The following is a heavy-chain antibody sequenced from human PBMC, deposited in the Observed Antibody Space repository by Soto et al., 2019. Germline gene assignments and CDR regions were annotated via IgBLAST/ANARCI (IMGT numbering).Heavy chain of an antibody. CDR1: GFTFSDYY. CDR3: ARDVNTGDRGVTPVDY. V-gene: IGHV3-11*01. CDR2: ISSSGSTI. D-gene: IGHD3-10*01. Sequence: GGSLRLSCAASGFTFSDYYMSWIRQAPGKGLEWVSYISSSGSTIYYADSVKGRFTISRDNAKNSLYLQMNSLRAEDTAVYYCARDVNTGDRGVTPVDYWGQGTLVTVSS. J-gene: IGHJ4*02.